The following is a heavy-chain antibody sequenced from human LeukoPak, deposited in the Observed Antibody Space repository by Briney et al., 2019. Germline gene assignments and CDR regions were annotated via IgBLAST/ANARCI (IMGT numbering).Heavy chain of an antibody. CDR1: VGSISNTNW. V-gene: IGHV4-4*02. CDR3: SRENGACSPFGY. D-gene: IGHD2-15*01. CDR2: ISLTGLT. Sequence: PSETLSLTCGVSVGSISNTNWCSWFRQPPGQGLEWIGAISLTGLTHYNPSLESRVTVSLDKSKNQLSLNLTSVTAADTAVYYCSRENGACSPFGYWGQGTLVTVLS. J-gene: IGHJ4*02.